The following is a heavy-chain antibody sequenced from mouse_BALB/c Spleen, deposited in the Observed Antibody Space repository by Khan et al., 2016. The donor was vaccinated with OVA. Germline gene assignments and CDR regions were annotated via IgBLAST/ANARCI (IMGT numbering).Heavy chain of an antibody. J-gene: IGHJ3*01. D-gene: IGHD2-1*01. V-gene: IGHV5-9-3*01. Sequence: EVQLVESGGGLVKPGGSLKLSCAVSGFTFSTYAMSWVRQTPEKRLEWVATISSDGDYNYYPDNVTGRFTIYRDNAKNTLYLQMSSLMSEDTAMYYCARSPYGNFAYWGQGTLVTVSA. CDR3: ARSPYGNFAY. CDR1: GFTFSTYA. CDR2: ISSDGDYN.